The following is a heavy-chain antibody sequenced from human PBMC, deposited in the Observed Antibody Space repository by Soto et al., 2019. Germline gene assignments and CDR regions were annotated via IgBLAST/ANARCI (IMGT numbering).Heavy chain of an antibody. CDR1: GGSISSGDYY. CDR3: ARDRPSLTGYYPAAYYYGMDV. J-gene: IGHJ6*02. D-gene: IGHD3-9*01. V-gene: IGHV4-30-4*01. Sequence: SETLSLTCTVSGGSISSGDYYWSWIRQPPGKGLEWIGYIYYSGSTYYNPSLKSRVTISVDTSKNQFSLKLSSVTAADTAVYYCARDRPSLTGYYPAAYYYGMDVWGQGTTVTAP. CDR2: IYYSGST.